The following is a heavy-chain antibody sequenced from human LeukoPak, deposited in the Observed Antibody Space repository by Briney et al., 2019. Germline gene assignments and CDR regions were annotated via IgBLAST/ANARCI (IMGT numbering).Heavy chain of an antibody. D-gene: IGHD4-23*01. Sequence: GGSLRLSCAASGFTFDDYGMSWVRQAPGKGLEWVSGINWNGSSTGYADSVKGRFTISRDNAKNSLYLQMNSLRAEDTALYYCARVYGGNPGGPFDYRGQGTLVTVSS. J-gene: IGHJ4*02. CDR2: INWNGSST. CDR3: ARVYGGNPGGPFDY. CDR1: GFTFDDYG. V-gene: IGHV3-20*04.